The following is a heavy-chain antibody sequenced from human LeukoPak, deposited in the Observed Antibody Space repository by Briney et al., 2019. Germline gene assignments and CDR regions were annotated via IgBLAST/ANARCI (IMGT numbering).Heavy chain of an antibody. J-gene: IGHJ6*02. CDR1: GYTFTSYG. V-gene: IGHV1-18*01. Sequence: ASVKVSCKASGYTFTSYGISWVRQAPGQGLEWMGWISAYNGNTNYAQKLQGRVTMTTDTSTSTAYMELRSLRSDDTAVYYCARDGHGERVYYYYGMDVWGQGTTVTVSS. CDR3: ARDGHGERVYYYYGMDV. CDR2: ISAYNGNT. D-gene: IGHD2-8*01.